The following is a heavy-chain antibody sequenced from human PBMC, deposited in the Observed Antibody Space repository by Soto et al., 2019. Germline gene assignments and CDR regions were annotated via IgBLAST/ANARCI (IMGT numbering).Heavy chain of an antibody. CDR2: IIPIFGTA. V-gene: IGHV1-69*12. Sequence: QVQLVQSGAEVKKPGSSVKVSCKASGGTFSSYAISWVRQAPGQGLEWMGGIIPIFGTANYAQKFQGRVTITADESTSTAYMELSSLRSEDTAVYYCAGPPELTRIYSYSGMDVWGQGTTVTVSS. D-gene: IGHD1-7*01. J-gene: IGHJ6*02. CDR3: AGPPELTRIYSYSGMDV. CDR1: GGTFSSYA.